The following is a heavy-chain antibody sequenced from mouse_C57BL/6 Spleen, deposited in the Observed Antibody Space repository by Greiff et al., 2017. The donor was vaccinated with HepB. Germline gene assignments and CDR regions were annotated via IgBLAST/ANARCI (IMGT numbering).Heavy chain of an antibody. J-gene: IGHJ3*01. Sequence: QVQLKESGPGILQPSQTLSLTCSFSGFSLSTFGMGVGWIRQPSGKGLEWLAHIWWDDDKYYNPALKSRLTISNDTSKNQVFLKIANVDTADTATYYCARKDYGSSYGFAYWGQGTLVTVSA. CDR2: IWWDDDK. CDR3: ARKDYGSSYGFAY. D-gene: IGHD1-1*01. CDR1: GFSLSTFGMG. V-gene: IGHV8-8*01.